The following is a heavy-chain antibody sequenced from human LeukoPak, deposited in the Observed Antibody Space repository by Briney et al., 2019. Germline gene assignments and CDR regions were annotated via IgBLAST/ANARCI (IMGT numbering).Heavy chain of an antibody. V-gene: IGHV3-48*03. D-gene: IGHD2/OR15-2a*01. Sequence: PGRSLRLSCAASGFTFSNFEMNCVRQAPAKGLEWLSYIGSSGSIIYYAGSVRGRFTISRDNAQNSLYLQMNSLRAEDTAVYYCARDNFLQAHTGYFDYWGQGTLVTVSS. CDR1: GFTFSNFE. J-gene: IGHJ4*02. CDR3: ARDNFLQAHTGYFDY. CDR2: IGSSGSII.